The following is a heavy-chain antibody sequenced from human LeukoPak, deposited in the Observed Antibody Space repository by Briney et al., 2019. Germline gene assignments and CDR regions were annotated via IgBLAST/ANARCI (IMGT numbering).Heavy chain of an antibody. Sequence: GGSLRLSCAASAFTFSSYGMHWVRQAPGKGLEWAAFIRYDGRNKYYVDFVKGRFTISRDNSKNTLYLQMNSLKAEDTAVYYCARDSIAYGSGSYGYWGQGTLVTVSS. V-gene: IGHV3-30*02. D-gene: IGHD3-10*01. CDR1: AFTFSSYG. CDR3: ARDSIAYGSGSYGY. J-gene: IGHJ4*02. CDR2: IRYDGRNK.